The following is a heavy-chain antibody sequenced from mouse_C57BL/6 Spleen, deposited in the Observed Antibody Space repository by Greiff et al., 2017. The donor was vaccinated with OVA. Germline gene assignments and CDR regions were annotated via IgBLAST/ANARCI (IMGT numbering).Heavy chain of an antibody. J-gene: IGHJ4*01. Sequence: QVQLQQPGAELVKPGASVKMSCKASGYTFTSYWITWVKQRPGQGLEWIGDIYPGSGSTNYNEKFKSKATLTVDTSSSTAYMQLSSLTSEDSAVYYCARSGTTVVATGDYAMDYWGQGTSVTVSS. CDR1: GYTFTSYW. V-gene: IGHV1-55*01. CDR2: IYPGSGST. CDR3: ARSGTTVVATGDYAMDY. D-gene: IGHD1-1*01.